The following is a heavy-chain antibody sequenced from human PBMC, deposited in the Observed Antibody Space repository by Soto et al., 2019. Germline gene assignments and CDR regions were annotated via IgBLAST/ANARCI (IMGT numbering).Heavy chain of an antibody. CDR2: ISYDGTNK. D-gene: IGHD2-21*02. CDR1: GFTFRNFG. Sequence: PGGSLRLSCAASGFTFRNFGMHWVRQAPGKGLEWVAVISYDGTNKYYADSVKGRFTISRDNSKNTLYLQINSLRAEDTAVYCCAKAVPPFVVVTASDYWGQGTLVTVSS. J-gene: IGHJ4*02. V-gene: IGHV3-30*18. CDR3: AKAVPPFVVVTASDY.